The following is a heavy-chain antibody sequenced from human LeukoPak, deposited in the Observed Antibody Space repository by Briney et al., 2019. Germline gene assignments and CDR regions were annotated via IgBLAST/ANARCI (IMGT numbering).Heavy chain of an antibody. V-gene: IGHV3-30*02. D-gene: IGHD2-8*01. CDR1: GFTFSNYW. J-gene: IGHJ6*03. Sequence: PGGSLRLSCAASGFTFSNYWMTWVRQAPGKGLEWVAYIQYDGSNEQYADSVKGRFSISRDSPKNILYLQMNSLRAEDTAVYYCAKDRCSNGIGCYYYYMDVWGKGTTVTISS. CDR3: AKDRCSNGIGCYYYYMDV. CDR2: IQYDGSNE.